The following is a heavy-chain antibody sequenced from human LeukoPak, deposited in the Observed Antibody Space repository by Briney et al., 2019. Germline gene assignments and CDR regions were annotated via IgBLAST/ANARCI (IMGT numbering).Heavy chain of an antibody. V-gene: IGHV4-30-2*01. J-gene: IGHJ4*02. CDR3: ARSSVVTLDY. CDR1: GGSISSGGYF. D-gene: IGHD3-22*01. CDR2: IYHSGST. Sequence: PSETLSLTCAVSGGSISSGGYFWSWIRQPPGKGLEWIGYIYHSGSTYYNPSLKSRVTISVDRSKNQFSLKLSSVTAADTAVYYCARSSVVTLDYWGQGTLVTVSS.